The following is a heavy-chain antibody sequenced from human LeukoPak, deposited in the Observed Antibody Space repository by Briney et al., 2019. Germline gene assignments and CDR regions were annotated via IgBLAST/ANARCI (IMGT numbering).Heavy chain of an antibody. Sequence: PGGSLRLSCAASGFTFSSYEMNWVRQAPGKGLEWVSYISSSGSTIYYVDSVKGRFTISKDNAKNSLYLQMNSLRDEDTAVYYCAREAGYYDSSGYYGYWGQGTLVTVSS. CDR2: ISSSGSTI. J-gene: IGHJ4*02. CDR3: AREAGYYDSSGYYGY. D-gene: IGHD3-22*01. V-gene: IGHV3-48*03. CDR1: GFTFSSYE.